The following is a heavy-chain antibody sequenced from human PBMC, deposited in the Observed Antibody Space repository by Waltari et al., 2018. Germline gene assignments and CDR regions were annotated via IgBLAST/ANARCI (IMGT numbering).Heavy chain of an antibody. CDR3: AKDRIAGGQLGSRFDY. D-gene: IGHD6-6*01. CDR2: VSGNGGGT. Sequence: EVLLSESGGRLVQPGGSLTLSCVASGFTFSSYSMSWVRQAPGKGREWVSGVSGNGGGTDYADSVKGLFTLSRDNSKNILYLQMNSLRAEDTAIYYCAKDRIAGGQLGSRFDYWGQGTLVTVSS. V-gene: IGHV3-23*01. CDR1: GFTFSSYS. J-gene: IGHJ4*02.